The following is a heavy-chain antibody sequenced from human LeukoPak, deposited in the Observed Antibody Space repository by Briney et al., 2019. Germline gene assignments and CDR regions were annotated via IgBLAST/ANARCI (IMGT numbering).Heavy chain of an antibody. CDR1: GFTFSSYA. CDR3: ASLINY. J-gene: IGHJ4*02. Sequence: PGRSLRLSCAASGFTFSSYAMHWVRQAPGKGLEWVAVISYDGSNKYYADSVKGRFTISRDNSKNTLYLQMNSLRAEDTAVYYCASLINYWGQGTLVIVSS. V-gene: IGHV3-30-3*01. CDR2: ISYDGSNK. D-gene: IGHD3-16*01.